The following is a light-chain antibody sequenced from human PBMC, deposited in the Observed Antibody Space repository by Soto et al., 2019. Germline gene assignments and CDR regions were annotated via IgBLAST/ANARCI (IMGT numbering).Light chain of an antibody. J-gene: IGKJ2*01. CDR1: QSVSSSY. CDR2: GAS. Sequence: EIVLTQSPGTLSLSPGERATLSCRASQSVSSSYLAWYQQKPGQAPRLLIYGASSSATGIPDRFSGSGSGTDFTLTISRLEPEDFAVYYCQQYGSSPYTFGRGTKLEIK. V-gene: IGKV3-20*01. CDR3: QQYGSSPYT.